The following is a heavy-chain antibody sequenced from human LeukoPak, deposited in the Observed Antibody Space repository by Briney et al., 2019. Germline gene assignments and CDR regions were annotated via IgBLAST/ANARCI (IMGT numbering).Heavy chain of an antibody. D-gene: IGHD6-6*01. CDR1: GFTFSSNY. CDR2: IYSGGST. J-gene: IGHJ6*02. V-gene: IGHV3-66*01. Sequence: GGSLRLSCAASGFTFSSNYMSWVRQAPGKGLEWVSVIYSGGSTYYADSVKGRFTISRDNSKNTLYLQMNSLRAEDTAVYYCARDLGSSSPYYYYGMDVWGQGTTVTVSS. CDR3: ARDLGSSSPYYYYGMDV.